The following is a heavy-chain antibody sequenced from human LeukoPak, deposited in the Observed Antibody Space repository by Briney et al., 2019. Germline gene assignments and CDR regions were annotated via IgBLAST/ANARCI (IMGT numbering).Heavy chain of an antibody. V-gene: IGHV4-39*01. J-gene: IGHJ4*02. Sequence: SETLSLTCTVSGGSISSRSHHWGWIRQPPGKGLEWIGSIYYSGSTYYNPSLKSRVTISVDTSKNQFSLKLSSVTAADTAVYYCARRGVLVAAYFDYWGQGTLVTVSS. CDR2: IYYSGST. CDR3: ARRGVLVAAYFDY. CDR1: GGSISSRSHH. D-gene: IGHD2-15*01.